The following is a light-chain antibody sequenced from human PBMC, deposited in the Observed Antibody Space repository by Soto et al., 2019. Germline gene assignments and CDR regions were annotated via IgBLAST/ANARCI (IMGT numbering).Light chain of an antibody. V-gene: IGKV3-20*01. CDR2: GAS. J-gene: IGKJ1*01. Sequence: ELVLTQSPGTLSLSPGSGATFSCRASQSVSSSFLAWYQQKPGQGPRLLIHGASFRATGIPDRFSGGGSGTDFTLTISRLEPEDFAVYYCQQYGSSPGTFGQGTKVDIK. CDR3: QQYGSSPGT. CDR1: QSVSSSF.